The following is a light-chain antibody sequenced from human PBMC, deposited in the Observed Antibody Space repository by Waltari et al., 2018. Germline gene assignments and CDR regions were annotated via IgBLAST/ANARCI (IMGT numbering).Light chain of an antibody. Sequence: DVQMTQSPSTLSAVVGDRVSLTCRASQSVNMWLAWYQQKPGKAPRRLIYKTSTLESGVPSRFSGSGSGTDFTLTISGLQPDDFATYFCQQYNSSPWTFGQGTKLDI. J-gene: IGKJ1*01. V-gene: IGKV1-5*03. CDR1: QSVNMW. CDR2: KTS. CDR3: QQYNSSPWT.